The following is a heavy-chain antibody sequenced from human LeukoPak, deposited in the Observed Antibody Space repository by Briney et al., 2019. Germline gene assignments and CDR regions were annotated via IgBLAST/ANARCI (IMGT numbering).Heavy chain of an antibody. CDR2: IIPIFGTA. D-gene: IGHD3-3*01. Sequence: SVKVSCKASGGTFSSYAISWVRQAPGQGLEWMGGIIPIFGTANYAQKFQGRVRITADESTSTAYMELSSLRSEDTAVYYCARTITIFGVVTPYYMDVWGEGTTVTVSS. V-gene: IGHV1-69*13. J-gene: IGHJ6*03. CDR1: GGTFSSYA. CDR3: ARTITIFGVVTPYYMDV.